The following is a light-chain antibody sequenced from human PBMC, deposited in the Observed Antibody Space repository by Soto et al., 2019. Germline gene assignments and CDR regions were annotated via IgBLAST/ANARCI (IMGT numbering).Light chain of an antibody. V-gene: IGKV1-39*01. CDR2: AAS. Sequence: DIQMTQSPSSLSASVGDRVTITCRASQNINTYLNWYQQKPGKAPKLLIFAASSLQSGVPSRFSGSGSRTDFTLTISSLQPDDFATYYCQHYNSYSEAFGQGTKVELK. J-gene: IGKJ1*01. CDR3: QHYNSYSEA. CDR1: QNINTY.